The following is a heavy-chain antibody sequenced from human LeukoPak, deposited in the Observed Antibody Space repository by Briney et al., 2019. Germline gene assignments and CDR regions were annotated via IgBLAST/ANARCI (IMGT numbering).Heavy chain of an antibody. V-gene: IGHV3-23*01. Sequence: PGGSLRLSCAASGLTLRTFAMNWVRQAPGKGLEWVSTISGSGGRTFYADSVKGRFTVSRDNSNNTVYLQMKTLRAEDTAVYFCAKDRSGSRYSDWYESPYYYYGMDVWGQGTTVTVSS. D-gene: IGHD3-9*01. CDR1: GLTLRTFA. CDR2: ISGSGGRT. CDR3: AKDRSGSRYSDWYESPYYYYGMDV. J-gene: IGHJ6*02.